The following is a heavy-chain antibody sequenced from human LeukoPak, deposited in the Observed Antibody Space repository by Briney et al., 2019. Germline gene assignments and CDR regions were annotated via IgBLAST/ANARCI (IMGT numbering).Heavy chain of an antibody. CDR1: GFTFSDYY. J-gene: IGHJ4*02. V-gene: IGHV3-66*01. CDR2: IYSGGST. D-gene: IGHD3-9*01. Sequence: GGSLRLSCAASGFTFSDYYMSWVRQAPGKGLEWVSVIYSGGSTYYADSVKGRFTISRDNSKNTLYLQMNSLRAEDTAVYYCARTFTRILTGYYQLDYWGQGTLVTVSS. CDR3: ARTFTRILTGYYQLDY.